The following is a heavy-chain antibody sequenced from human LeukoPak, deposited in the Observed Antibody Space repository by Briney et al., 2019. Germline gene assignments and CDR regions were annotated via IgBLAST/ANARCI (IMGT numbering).Heavy chain of an antibody. CDR1: GFSFSDTW. Sequence: GGSLRLSCAGSGFSFSDTWMSWVRQAPGKGLEYIGRIKSKTNGGEAKEYAAAVTGRFYISRDNSESTLYLHLNSQKTADTAVYYCATDRIVGASAFDVWGQGNMVTVSS. D-gene: IGHD1-26*01. V-gene: IGHV3-15*01. CDR3: ATDRIVGASAFDV. J-gene: IGHJ3*01. CDR2: IKSKTNGGEAK.